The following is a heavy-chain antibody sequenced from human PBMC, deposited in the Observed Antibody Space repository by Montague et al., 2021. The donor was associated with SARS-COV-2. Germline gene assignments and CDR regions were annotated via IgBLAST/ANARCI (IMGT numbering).Heavy chain of an antibody. D-gene: IGHD3-10*01. CDR2: ISHSGSA. CDR1: GGSLSGYY. J-gene: IGHJ4*02. CDR3: ARRGSSVWGVTVSAELDY. V-gene: IGHV4-34*01. Sequence: SETLSLTCAVYGGSLSGYYWSWIRQPPGEGLEWIAEISHSGSASYNPSLKSRVTISVDTSKNQYSLKLSSVTAADTAVYYCARRGSSVWGVTVSAELDYWGQGILVIVSS.